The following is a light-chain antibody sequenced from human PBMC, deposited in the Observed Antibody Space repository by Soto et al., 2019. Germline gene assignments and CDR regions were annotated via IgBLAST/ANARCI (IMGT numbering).Light chain of an antibody. J-gene: IGKJ1*01. Sequence: DIQMTQSPSSLSASVGARVTITCRASQSVSFWLAWYQQKPGKAPKLLIYKASTLESGVPSRFSGGGFGTEFTLTISSLQPDDYATYYCQQYQTFWTFGQGTKVDIK. CDR1: QSVSFW. CDR2: KAS. V-gene: IGKV1-5*03. CDR3: QQYQTFWT.